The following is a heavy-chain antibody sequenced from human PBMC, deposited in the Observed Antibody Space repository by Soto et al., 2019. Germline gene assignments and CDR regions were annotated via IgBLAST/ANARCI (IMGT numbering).Heavy chain of an antibody. J-gene: IGHJ6*02. CDR1: GYTFTTYD. CDR2: ISTYNGNT. D-gene: IGHD2-8*01. Sequence: ASVKVSCKASGYTFTTYDISWVRQAPGQGLEWMGRISTYNGNTNYPQSLQGRLTMTTDTSTTTAYMELRSLRSDDTAVYYCARDPYHVLMVKAPNLYGMDDWGQGTTVTVSS. V-gene: IGHV1-18*01. CDR3: ARDPYHVLMVKAPNLYGMDD.